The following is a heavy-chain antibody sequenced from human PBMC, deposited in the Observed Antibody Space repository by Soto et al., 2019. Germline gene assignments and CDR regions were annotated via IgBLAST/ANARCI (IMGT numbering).Heavy chain of an antibody. CDR3: ARGGPTGGSYKYNWFDP. Sequence: SETLSLTCTVSGGSISSGDFYWSWIRQPPGRGLEWIGYISYSGSTYYNTSLKSRVTISVDTSKNQFSLKLNSVTAADTAVYYCARGGPTGGSYKYNWFDPWVQGTLVTVSS. CDR2: ISYSGST. J-gene: IGHJ5*02. CDR1: GGSISSGDFY. V-gene: IGHV4-30-4*01. D-gene: IGHD2-15*01.